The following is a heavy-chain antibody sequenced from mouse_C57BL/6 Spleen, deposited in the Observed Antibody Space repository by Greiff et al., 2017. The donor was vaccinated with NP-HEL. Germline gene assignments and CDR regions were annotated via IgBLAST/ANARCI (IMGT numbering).Heavy chain of an antibody. V-gene: IGHV1-69*01. CDR2: IDPSDSYT. Sequence: VQLQQSGAELVMPGASVKLSCKASGYTFTSYWMHWVKQRPGQGLEWIGEIDPSDSYTNYNQKFKGKSTLTVDKSSSTAYMQLSSLTSEDSAVYYCARGYYGSSLWFAYWGQGTLVTVSA. J-gene: IGHJ3*01. CDR1: GYTFTSYW. CDR3: ARGYYGSSLWFAY. D-gene: IGHD1-1*01.